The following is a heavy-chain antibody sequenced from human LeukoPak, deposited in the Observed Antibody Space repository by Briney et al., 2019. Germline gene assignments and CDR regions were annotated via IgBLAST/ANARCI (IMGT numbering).Heavy chain of an antibody. J-gene: IGHJ5*02. V-gene: IGHV3-49*03. Sequence: GGSLRLSGTASGFTFGDYAMSWFRQAPGKGLEWVGFIRSKAYGGTTEYAASVKGRFTISRDDSKSIAYLQMNSLKTEDTAVYYCTRAGGAAANWFDPWGQGTLVTVSS. CDR3: TRAGGAAANWFDP. D-gene: IGHD6-13*01. CDR1: GFTFGDYA. CDR2: IRSKAYGGTT.